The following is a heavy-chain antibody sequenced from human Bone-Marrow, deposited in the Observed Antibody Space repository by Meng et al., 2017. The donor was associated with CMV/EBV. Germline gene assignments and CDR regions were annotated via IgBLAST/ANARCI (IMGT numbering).Heavy chain of an antibody. D-gene: IGHD3-22*01. CDR2: ISYDGSNK. J-gene: IGHJ4*02. CDR3: ARALPPIYYDSSGYFDY. V-gene: IGHV3-30-3*01. Sequence: GESLKISCAASGFTFSSYAMHWVRQAPGKGLEWVAVISYDGSNKYYADSVKGRFTISRDNSKNTLYLQMNSLRAEDTAVYYCARALPPIYYDSSGYFDYWGQGTLVTVSS. CDR1: GFTFSSYA.